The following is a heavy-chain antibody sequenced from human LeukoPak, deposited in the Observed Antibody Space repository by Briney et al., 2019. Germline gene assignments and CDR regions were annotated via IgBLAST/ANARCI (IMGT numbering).Heavy chain of an antibody. J-gene: IGHJ6*03. Sequence: PSETLSLTCTVSGGSISSYYWSWIRQPAGKGLEWIGRIYTSGSTNYNPSLKSRVTMSVDTSKNQFSLKLSSVTAADTAVYYCARDRYCSSTSCYTGYYYYYYMDVWGKGTTVTVSS. CDR3: ARDRYCSSTSCYTGYYYYYYMDV. D-gene: IGHD2-2*02. CDR2: IYTSGST. V-gene: IGHV4-4*07. CDR1: GGSISSYY.